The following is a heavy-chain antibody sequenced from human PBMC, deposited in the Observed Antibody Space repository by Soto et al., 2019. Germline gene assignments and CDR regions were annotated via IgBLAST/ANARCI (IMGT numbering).Heavy chain of an antibody. Sequence: QVQLVESGGGVVQPGRSLRLSCAASGVTFSSYGMHWVRQAPGKGLEWVAVIWYDGTNKYYADSVKGRFTISRDNSKHTLYLQMNSLSAEDTAVYYCARDRGAAAGTRYSDGMDVWGQGTTVTVSS. D-gene: IGHD6-13*01. CDR1: GVTFSSYG. CDR2: IWYDGTNK. V-gene: IGHV3-33*01. J-gene: IGHJ6*02. CDR3: ARDRGAAAGTRYSDGMDV.